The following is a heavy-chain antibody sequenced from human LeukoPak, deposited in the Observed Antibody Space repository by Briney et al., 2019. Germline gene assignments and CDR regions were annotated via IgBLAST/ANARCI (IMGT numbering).Heavy chain of an antibody. V-gene: IGHV4-34*01. CDR2: ISHSGST. J-gene: IGHJ4*02. CDR1: GGSFSGYY. Sequence: SETLSLTRAVYGGSFSGYYWSWIRQPPGKGLEWIGEISHSGSTKYNPSLKSRVTISVDTSKNQFSLKLSSVTAADTAVYYCARGLGIAAAHDWGQGTLVTVSS. D-gene: IGHD6-13*01. CDR3: ARGLGIAAAHD.